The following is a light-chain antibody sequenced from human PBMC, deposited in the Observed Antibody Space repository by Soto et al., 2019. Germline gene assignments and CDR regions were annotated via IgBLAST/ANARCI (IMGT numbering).Light chain of an antibody. CDR1: QAVNTR. V-gene: IGKV3-11*01. CDR3: HQRQSWPRT. Sequence: EIVLTQSPATLSSFPGDRVTLSCRASQAVNTRLAWYQHKPGQAPRLLIYLASNRAVGVPARFSGSGSGTDFTLTISNVEPEDFAVYYCHQRQSWPRTFGQGTKVDIK. J-gene: IGKJ1*01. CDR2: LAS.